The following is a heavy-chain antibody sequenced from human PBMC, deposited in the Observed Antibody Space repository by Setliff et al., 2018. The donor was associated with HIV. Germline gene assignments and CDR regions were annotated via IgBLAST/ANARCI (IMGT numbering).Heavy chain of an antibody. J-gene: IGHJ4*02. CDR3: ARGYSYGLYYFDY. Sequence: SETLSLTCTVSGGSISNYYRSWIRQPPGKGLEWIGYIYTSGSTNYNPSLKSRVTISVDTSKNQFSLKLSSVTAADTAVYYCARGYSYGLYYFDYWGQGTLVTVSS. CDR2: IYTSGST. V-gene: IGHV4-4*08. D-gene: IGHD5-18*01. CDR1: GGSISNYY.